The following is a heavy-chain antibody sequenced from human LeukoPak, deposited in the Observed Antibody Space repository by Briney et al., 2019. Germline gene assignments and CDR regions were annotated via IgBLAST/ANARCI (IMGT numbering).Heavy chain of an antibody. CDR1: GFTFSDYY. D-gene: IGHD4-23*01. V-gene: IGHV3-11*01. Sequence: RAGGSLRLSCAASGFTFSDYYMSWIRQAPGKGLEWVSYISSSGSTIYYADSVKGRFTISRDNAKNSLYLQMNSLRAEDTAVYYCARYLTLTAFDYWGQGTLVAVSS. J-gene: IGHJ4*02. CDR2: ISSSGSTI. CDR3: ARYLTLTAFDY.